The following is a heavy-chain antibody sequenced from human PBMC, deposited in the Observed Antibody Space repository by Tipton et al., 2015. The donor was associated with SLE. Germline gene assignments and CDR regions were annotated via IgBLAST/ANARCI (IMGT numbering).Heavy chain of an antibody. CDR1: GGSFSGYY. J-gene: IGHJ6*03. V-gene: IGHV4-34*01. D-gene: IGHD7-27*01. CDR2: INHSGST. CDR3: ARDGPTWGYYYMDV. Sequence: LRLSCAVYGGSFSGYYWSWIRQPPGKGLEWIGEINHSGSTNYNPSLKSRVTISVDTSKNQFSLKLSSVTAADTAVYYCARDGPTWGYYYMDVWGKGTTATVSS.